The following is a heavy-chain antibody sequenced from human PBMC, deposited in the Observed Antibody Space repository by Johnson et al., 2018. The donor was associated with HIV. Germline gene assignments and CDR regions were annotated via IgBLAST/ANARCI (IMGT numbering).Heavy chain of an antibody. CDR2: ISYHGGTK. CDR1: GFTFSSSA. D-gene: IGHD2-21*01. J-gene: IGHJ3*02. Sequence: VQLVESGGGLVQPGGSLRLSCAASGFTFSSSAKHWVRQALGKGLEWVAVISYHGGTKYSADSVKGRFSISRDNSENTVYLQMNSLRAEDTAVYYCAKSDVVVIPEGAFDIWGQGTMVTVSS. V-gene: IGHV3-30-3*02. CDR3: AKSDVVVIPEGAFDI.